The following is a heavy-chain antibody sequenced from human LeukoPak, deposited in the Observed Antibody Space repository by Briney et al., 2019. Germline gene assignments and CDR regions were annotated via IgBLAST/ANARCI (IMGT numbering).Heavy chain of an antibody. CDR2: IYSGGST. J-gene: IGHJ4*02. D-gene: IGHD3-22*01. V-gene: IGHV3-53*01. CDR3: ARSGYYHRGYYFDY. CDR1: GFTVSSNY. Sequence: GGSLRLSCAASGFTVSSNYMSWVRQAPGKGLEWVSVIYSGGSTYYADSVKGRSTISRDNSKNTLYLQMNSLRAEDTAVYYCARSGYYHRGYYFDYWGQGTLVTVSS.